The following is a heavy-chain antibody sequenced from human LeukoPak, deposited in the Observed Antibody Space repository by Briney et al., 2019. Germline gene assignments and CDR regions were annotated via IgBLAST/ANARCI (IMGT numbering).Heavy chain of an antibody. J-gene: IGHJ4*02. CDR3: ARLRYYYDSSGIDY. V-gene: IGHV3-74*01. D-gene: IGHD3-22*01. CDR2: IHSDGRST. Sequence: GGSLRLSCAASGFTFSSYWMHWVRQAPGKGLVWVSRIHSDGRSTSYADSVKGRFTISRDNAKNTLYLQMNSLRAEDTAVYYCARLRYYYDSSGIDYWGQGTLVTVSS. CDR1: GFTFSSYW.